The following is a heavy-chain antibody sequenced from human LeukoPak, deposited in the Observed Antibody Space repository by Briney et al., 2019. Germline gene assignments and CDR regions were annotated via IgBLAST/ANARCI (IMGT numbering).Heavy chain of an antibody. D-gene: IGHD3-16*01. J-gene: IGHJ2*01. V-gene: IGHV3-23*01. CDR3: AQGARADTYWYFDL. CDR2: IWGSGTST. Sequence: GGSLRLSCAASGFTLSSYAMSWVRQAPGKGLEWVSSIWGSGTSTYYADSVKGRFTISRDNPKNTLYLQMNSLRAEDTAAYYCAQGARADTYWYFDLWGRGTLVTVSS. CDR1: GFTLSSYA.